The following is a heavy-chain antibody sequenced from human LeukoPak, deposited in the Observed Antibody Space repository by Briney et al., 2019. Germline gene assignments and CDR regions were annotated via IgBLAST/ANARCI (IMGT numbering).Heavy chain of an antibody. CDR2: IYPGDSDT. CDR1: GYSFTSYW. D-gene: IGHD2-8*01. V-gene: IGHV5-51*01. Sequence: GESLKISCKGSGYSFTSYWIGWVRQMPGKGLGWMGIIYPGDSDTRYSPSFQGQVTISADKSISTAYLQWSSLKASDTAMYYCARTYCTNGVCYGWYFDYWGQGTLVTVSS. J-gene: IGHJ4*02. CDR3: ARTYCTNGVCYGWYFDY.